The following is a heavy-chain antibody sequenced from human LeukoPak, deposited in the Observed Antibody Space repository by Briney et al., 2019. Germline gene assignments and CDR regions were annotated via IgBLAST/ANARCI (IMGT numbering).Heavy chain of an antibody. V-gene: IGHV4-39*01. CDR1: GGSISSSSYY. Sequence: SETLSLTCTVSGGSISSSSYYWGWIRQPPGKGLEWIGSIYYSGSTYYNPSLKSRVTISVDTSKNQFSLKLSSVTAADTAVYYCARARDSWIQYFDLWGRGTLVTVSS. J-gene: IGHJ2*01. CDR3: ARARDSWIQYFDL. D-gene: IGHD5-18*01. CDR2: IYYSGST.